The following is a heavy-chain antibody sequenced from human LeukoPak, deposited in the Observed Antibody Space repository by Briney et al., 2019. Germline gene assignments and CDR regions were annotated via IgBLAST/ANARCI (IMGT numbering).Heavy chain of an antibody. CDR2: ISSSGSTI. D-gene: IGHD6-6*01. CDR3: ARTLIEYSVSSCYFDY. CDR1: GFTFSDYY. V-gene: IGHV3-11*04. Sequence: GGSLRLSCAASGFTFSDYYMSWLRQAPGKGLEWVSYISSSGSTIYYADSVKGRFTISRDNSKNTLYLQMNSLRAEDTAVYYCARTLIEYSVSSCYFDYWGQGTLVTVSS. J-gene: IGHJ4*02.